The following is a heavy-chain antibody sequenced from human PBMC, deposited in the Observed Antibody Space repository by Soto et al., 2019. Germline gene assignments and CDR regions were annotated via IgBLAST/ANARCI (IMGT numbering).Heavy chain of an antibody. CDR3: AREGELHARRFDY. Sequence: GGSLRLSCAASGFTFSSYAMHWVRQAPGKGLEWVAVISYDGSNKYYADSVKGRFTISRDNSKNTLYLQMNSLRAEDTAVYYCAREGELHARRFDYWGQGTLVTVSS. V-gene: IGHV3-30-3*01. J-gene: IGHJ4*02. D-gene: IGHD1-26*01. CDR2: ISYDGSNK. CDR1: GFTFSSYA.